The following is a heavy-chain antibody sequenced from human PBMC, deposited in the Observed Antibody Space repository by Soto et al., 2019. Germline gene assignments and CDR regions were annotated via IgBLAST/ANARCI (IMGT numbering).Heavy chain of an antibody. CDR1: GYTFTSYY. D-gene: IGHD2-2*01. CDR3: ARDSSKDAFDI. Sequence: ASVKVSCKESGYTFTSYYMHWVRQAPGQGLEWMGIINPSGGSTSYAQKFQGRVTMTRDTSTGTVYMELSSLRSEDTAVYYCARDSSKDAFDIWGQGTMVTVSS. J-gene: IGHJ3*02. CDR2: INPSGGST. V-gene: IGHV1-46*01.